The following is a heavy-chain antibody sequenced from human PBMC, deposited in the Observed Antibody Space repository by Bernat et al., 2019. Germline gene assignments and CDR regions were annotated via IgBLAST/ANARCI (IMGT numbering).Heavy chain of an antibody. CDR2: IYYSGST. V-gene: IGHV4-39*01. CDR1: GGSISSSSYY. Sequence: QLQLQESGPGLVKPSETLSLTCTVSGGSISSSSYYWGWIRHPPGKGLEWIGSIYYSGSTYYNPSLKSRVTISVDTSKNQFSLKLSSVTAADTAVYYCAREPRITMIVVANDAFDIWGQGTMVTVSS. CDR3: AREPRITMIVVANDAFDI. D-gene: IGHD3-22*01. J-gene: IGHJ3*02.